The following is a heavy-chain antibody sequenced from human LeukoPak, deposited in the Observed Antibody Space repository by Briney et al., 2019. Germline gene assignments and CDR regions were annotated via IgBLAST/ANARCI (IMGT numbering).Heavy chain of an antibody. CDR3: ARGGGYVWDY. D-gene: IGHD5-12*01. V-gene: IGHV3-7*01. CDR1: GFTFTTYW. CDR2: IKQDGSEK. Sequence: GGSLRLSCATSGFTFTTYWMNWVRQAPGKGLEWVANIKQDGSEKYYVDSVKGRFTISRDNARNSLYLQMNSLRADDAAVYYCARGGGYVWDYWGQGTLVTVSS. J-gene: IGHJ4*02.